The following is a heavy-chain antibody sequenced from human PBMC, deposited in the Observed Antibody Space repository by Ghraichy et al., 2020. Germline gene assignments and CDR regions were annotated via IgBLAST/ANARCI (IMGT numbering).Heavy chain of an antibody. J-gene: IGHJ4*02. V-gene: IGHV3-23*01. CDR2: ITGSGGST. CDR1: GFSFSSYA. D-gene: IGHD5-18*01. CDR3: ARATGYSYGKTALDY. Sequence: LSLTCAASGFSFSSYAMSWVRQAPGKGLDWVSGITGSGGSTYSADSVKGRFTISRDNSKNMAYLRMNSLRAEDTAVYYCARATGYSYGKTALDYWGQGTLVTVSS.